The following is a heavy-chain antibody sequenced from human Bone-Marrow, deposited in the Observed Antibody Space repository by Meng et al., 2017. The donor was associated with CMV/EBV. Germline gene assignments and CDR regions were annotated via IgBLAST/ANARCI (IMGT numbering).Heavy chain of an antibody. V-gene: IGHV3-30-3*01. J-gene: IGHJ4*02. CDR3: ARDKDIVVVS. D-gene: IGHD2-2*01. CDR2: ISYDGSNK. Sequence: LSLTCAASGFTFSSYAMHWVRQAPGKGLEWVAVISYDGSNKYYADSVKGRFTISRDNAKNSLYLQMNSLRAEDTAVYYCARDKDIVVVSWGQGTLVTVSS. CDR1: GFTFSSYA.